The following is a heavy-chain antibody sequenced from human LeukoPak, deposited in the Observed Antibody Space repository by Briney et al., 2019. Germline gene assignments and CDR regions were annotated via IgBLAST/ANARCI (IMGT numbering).Heavy chain of an antibody. CDR3: ARHVVAVGFDY. D-gene: IGHD3-22*01. Sequence: TGGSLRLSCAASGFTFSSYSVHWVRQAPGKGLEWVSSISSSSTYIYYADSVKGRFTISRDNAQNSLYLQMSSLRAEDTAVYYCARHVVAVGFDYWGQGTLVTVSS. CDR2: ISSSSTYI. J-gene: IGHJ4*02. CDR1: GFTFSSYS. V-gene: IGHV3-21*01.